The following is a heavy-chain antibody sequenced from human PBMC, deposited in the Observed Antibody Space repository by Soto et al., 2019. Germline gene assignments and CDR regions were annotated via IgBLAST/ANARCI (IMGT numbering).Heavy chain of an antibody. CDR3: VRGDDRVD. CDR1: GLIFSSFT. D-gene: IGHD1-1*01. V-gene: IGHV3-21*01. Sequence: PGGSLRLSCVGSGLIFSSFTMIWVRQAPGMGLQYLASISKSSSLIYYADSVRGRFIISRDNSKDSVFLQMYSLRAEDTAMYYCVRGDDRVDWGQGTLVPSPQ. J-gene: IGHJ4*02. CDR2: ISKSSSLI.